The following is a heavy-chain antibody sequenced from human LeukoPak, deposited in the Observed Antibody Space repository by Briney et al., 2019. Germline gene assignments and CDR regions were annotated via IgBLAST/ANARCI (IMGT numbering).Heavy chain of an antibody. Sequence: SVKVSCKASGGTFSSYAISWVRQAPGQGLEWMGEIIPIFGTANYAQKFQGRVTITADESTSTAYMELSSLRSEDTAVYYCARESLRYFDWLAPYFDYWGQGTLVTVSS. CDR3: ARESLRYFDWLAPYFDY. V-gene: IGHV1-69*13. CDR1: GGTFSSYA. J-gene: IGHJ4*01. D-gene: IGHD3-9*01. CDR2: IIPIFGTA.